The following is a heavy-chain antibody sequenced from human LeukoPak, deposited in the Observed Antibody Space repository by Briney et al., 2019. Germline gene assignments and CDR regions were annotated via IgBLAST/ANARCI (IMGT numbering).Heavy chain of an antibody. J-gene: IGHJ5*02. V-gene: IGHV3-23*01. CDR2: ISGSGGST. CDR3: AKDPNYYYGSGSYFWFDP. Sequence: GGSLRLSCAASGFTFSSYAMSWVRQAPGKGLEWASAISGSGGSTYYADSVKGRFTISRDNSKNTLYLQMNSLRAEDTAVYYCAKDPNYYYGSGSYFWFDPWGQGTLVAVSS. CDR1: GFTFSSYA. D-gene: IGHD3-10*01.